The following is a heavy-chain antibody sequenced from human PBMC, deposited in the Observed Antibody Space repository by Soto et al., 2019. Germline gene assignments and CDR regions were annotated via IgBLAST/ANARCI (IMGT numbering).Heavy chain of an antibody. CDR3: ARAGPSYYYGSGSPEISNYYYGMDV. D-gene: IGHD3-10*01. CDR2: INPNSGGT. Sequence: ASVKVSCKASGYTFTGYYMHWVRQAPGQGLEWMGWINPNSGGTNYTQKFQGWVTMTRDTSISTAYMELSRLRSDDTAVYYCARAGPSYYYGSGSPEISNYYYGMDVWGQGTTVIVSS. V-gene: IGHV1-2*04. CDR1: GYTFTGYY. J-gene: IGHJ6*02.